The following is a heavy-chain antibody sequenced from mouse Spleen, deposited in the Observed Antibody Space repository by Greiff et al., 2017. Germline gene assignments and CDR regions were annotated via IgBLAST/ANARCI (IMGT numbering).Heavy chain of an antibody. Sequence: EVKLVESGPSLVKPSQTLSLTCTATGYSITSDYWNWIRKFPGNKLEYMGYISHSGSTSYNPSLKSRISTTPDTSKNQYYLQLNSVTTEDTATYYCARERGTTTGYFDVWGAGTTVTGSS. J-gene: IGHJ1*01. CDR2: ISHSGST. CDR3: ARERGTTTGYFDV. CDR1: GYSITSDY. V-gene: IGHV3-8*02. D-gene: IGHD1-1*01.